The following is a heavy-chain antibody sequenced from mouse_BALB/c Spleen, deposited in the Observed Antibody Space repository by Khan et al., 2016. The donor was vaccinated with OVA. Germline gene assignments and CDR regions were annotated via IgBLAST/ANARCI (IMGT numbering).Heavy chain of an antibody. D-gene: IGHD4-1*01. V-gene: IGHV5-6*01. Sequence: EVQLVESGGDLVKPGGSLKLSCAASGFTFSSYSMSWVRQTPDKRLEWVATISSGGDYTYYPDNVKGRFTISRDTSKNTRYLQMSSLKSEDTAMYYCASHLTGSFAYWGQGTLVTVSA. J-gene: IGHJ3*01. CDR1: GFTFSSYS. CDR3: ASHLTGSFAY. CDR2: ISSGGDYT.